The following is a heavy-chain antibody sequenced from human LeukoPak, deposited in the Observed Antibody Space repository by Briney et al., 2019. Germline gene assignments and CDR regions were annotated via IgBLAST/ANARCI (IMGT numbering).Heavy chain of an antibody. CDR2: ISGSGDST. CDR1: GFVFSDYG. J-gene: IGHJ5*02. Sequence: GGSLRLSCATSGFVFSDYGIHWVRQAPGKGLEWVSAISGSGDSTYYADSVKGRFTISRDNSKNTLYLQMNSLRAEDTAVYYCGVDIVVVPGAPNWFDPWGQGTLVTVSS. D-gene: IGHD2-2*01. CDR3: GVDIVVVPGAPNWFDP. V-gene: IGHV3-23*01.